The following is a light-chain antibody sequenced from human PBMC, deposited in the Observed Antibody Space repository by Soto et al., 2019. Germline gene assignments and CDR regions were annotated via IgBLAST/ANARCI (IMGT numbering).Light chain of an antibody. CDR2: DAS. Sequence: DTVMTQSPATLSASVGERATISCRASQSVGRNLYWYQQKPGQAPRLLIYDASSLDTGIPARFSGSGSGTEFTLSISSLEPEDFAAYYCQQSYYTPPITFGQGTRLEIK. V-gene: IGKV1-39*01. J-gene: IGKJ5*01. CDR3: QQSYYTPPIT. CDR1: QSVGRN.